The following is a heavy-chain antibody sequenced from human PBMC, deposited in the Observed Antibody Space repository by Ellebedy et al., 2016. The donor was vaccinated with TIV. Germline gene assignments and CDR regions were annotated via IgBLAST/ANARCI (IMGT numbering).Heavy chain of an antibody. Sequence: PGGSLRLSCAASGFTLDTYGMNWVRQAPDKALEWVGIIWFNGAQYYGETVRGRFTISRDTSKNTLYLEMNSLRADDTAVYYCARQGVLPGYPYGMDVWGRGTTVIVSS. V-gene: IGHV3-33*01. D-gene: IGHD2-8*01. CDR3: ARQGVLPGYPYGMDV. CDR1: GFTLDTYG. J-gene: IGHJ6*02. CDR2: IWFNGAQ.